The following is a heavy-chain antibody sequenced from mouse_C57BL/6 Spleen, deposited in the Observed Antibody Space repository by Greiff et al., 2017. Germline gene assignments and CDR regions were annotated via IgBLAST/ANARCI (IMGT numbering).Heavy chain of an antibody. D-gene: IGHD1-1*01. V-gene: IGHV1-15*01. CDR3: TGVLYSYGRGGYFDV. Sequence: QVQLQQSGAELVRPGASVTLSCKASGYTFTDYEMHWVKQTPVHGLEWIGAIDPETGGTAYNQKFKGKAILTADKSSSTAYMELRSLTSKDSAVYYCTGVLYSYGRGGYFDVWGTGTTLTVSS. CDR2: IDPETGGT. CDR1: GYTFTDYE. J-gene: IGHJ1*03.